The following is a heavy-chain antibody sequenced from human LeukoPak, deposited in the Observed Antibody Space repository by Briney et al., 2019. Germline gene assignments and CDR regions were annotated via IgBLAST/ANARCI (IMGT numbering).Heavy chain of an antibody. J-gene: IGHJ4*02. Sequence: SETLSLTCAVYGGSFSGYYWSWIRQPPGKGLEWIGEINHSGSTNYNPSLKGRVTISVDTSMNQFSLKLSSVTAADTAVYYCARARGIAAAGKIDYWGQGTLVTVSS. CDR1: GGSFSGYY. D-gene: IGHD6-13*01. CDR2: INHSGST. CDR3: ARARGIAAAGKIDY. V-gene: IGHV4-34*01.